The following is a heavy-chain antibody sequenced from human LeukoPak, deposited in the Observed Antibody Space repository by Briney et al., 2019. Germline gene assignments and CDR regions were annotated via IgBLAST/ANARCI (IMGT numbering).Heavy chain of an antibody. D-gene: IGHD3-3*01. Sequence: ASVKVSCKASGYTFTSYGISWVRQAPGQGLEWMGWISAYNGNTNYAQKLQGRVTMTTDTSTSTAYMELRSLRSDDTAVYYCARNPILTIFGVVIIPPSYYYRDVGGKGTPVPVSS. J-gene: IGHJ6*03. V-gene: IGHV1-18*01. CDR2: ISAYNGNT. CDR1: GYTFTSYG. CDR3: ARNPILTIFGVVIIPPSYYYRDV.